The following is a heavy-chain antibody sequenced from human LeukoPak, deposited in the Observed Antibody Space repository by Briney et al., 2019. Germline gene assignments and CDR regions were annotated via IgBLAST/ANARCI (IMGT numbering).Heavy chain of an antibody. Sequence: GGSLRLSCAASGFTFSSYGMHWVRQAPGKGLEWVAAMSYDGGNKFYADSVKGRFTISRDISKNTLYLQMNSLRAEDTAVYYCAKVLSNSGSYSPDYRGQGTLVTASS. V-gene: IGHV3-30*18. CDR2: MSYDGGNK. D-gene: IGHD1-26*01. CDR1: GFTFSSYG. CDR3: AKVLSNSGSYSPDY. J-gene: IGHJ4*02.